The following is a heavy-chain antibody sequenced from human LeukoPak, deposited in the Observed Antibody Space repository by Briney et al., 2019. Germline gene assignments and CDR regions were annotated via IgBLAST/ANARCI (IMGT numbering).Heavy chain of an antibody. CDR3: ANVRGSKSWFDP. J-gene: IGHJ5*02. V-gene: IGHV1-18*01. Sequence: ASVKVSCKASGYTFTSYGISWVRQAPGQGLEWMGWISAYNGNTNYAQKVQGRVTMTTDTSTSTAYMELRSLRSDGTAVYCCANVRGSKSWFDPWGQGTLVTVSS. CDR2: ISAYNGNT. D-gene: IGHD5-12*01. CDR1: GYTFTSYG.